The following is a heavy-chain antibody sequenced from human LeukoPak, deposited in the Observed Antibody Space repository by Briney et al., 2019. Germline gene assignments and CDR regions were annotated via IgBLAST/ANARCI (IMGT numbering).Heavy chain of an antibody. D-gene: IGHD4-17*01. CDR3: ARGFTVTGYDY. CDR1: GGSIRSSYYY. J-gene: IGHJ4*02. CDR2: IYDSGST. Sequence: SETLSLTCTVSGGSIRSSYYYWGWIRQPPGKGLEWIGSIYDSGSTYYNPSLKSRVTISVDTSKNQFSLKLSSVTAADTAVYYCARGFTVTGYDYWGQGTLVTVSS. V-gene: IGHV4-39*01.